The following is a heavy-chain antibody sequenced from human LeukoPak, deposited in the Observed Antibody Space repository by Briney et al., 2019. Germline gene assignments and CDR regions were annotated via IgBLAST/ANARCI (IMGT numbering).Heavy chain of an antibody. D-gene: IGHD3-3*01. CDR2: INHSGST. CDR1: GGSFSGYY. J-gene: IGHJ5*02. V-gene: IGHV4-34*01. CDR3: ARGRYYDFWSGNWFDP. Sequence: SETLSFTCAVYGGSFSGYYWSWIRQPPGKGLVWIGEINHSGSTNYNPSLKSRVTISVDTSKNQFSLKLSSVTAADTAVYYCARGRYYDFWSGNWFDPWGQGTLVTVSS.